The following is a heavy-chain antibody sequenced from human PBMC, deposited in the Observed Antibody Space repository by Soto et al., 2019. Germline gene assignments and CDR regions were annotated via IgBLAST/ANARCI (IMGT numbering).Heavy chain of an antibody. D-gene: IGHD6-13*01. CDR3: ARDPQLYSSSPPGYFDY. Sequence: GGSLRLSCAASGFTFSSYSMNWVRQAPGKGLEWVSSISSSSSYIYYADSVKGRFTISRDNAKNSLYLQMNSLRAEDTAVYYCARDPQLYSSSPPGYFDYWGQGTLVTVSS. CDR1: GFTFSSYS. CDR2: ISSSSSYI. V-gene: IGHV3-21*01. J-gene: IGHJ4*02.